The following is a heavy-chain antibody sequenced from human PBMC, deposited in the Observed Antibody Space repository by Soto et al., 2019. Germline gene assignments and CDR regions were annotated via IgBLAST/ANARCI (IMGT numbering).Heavy chain of an antibody. D-gene: IGHD3-22*01. CDR2: ISAYNGNT. Sequence: QVQLVQSGAEVKKPGASVKVSCKASGYTFTSYGISWVRQAPGQGLEWMGWISAYNGNTNYAQKLQGRVTMTTDTSTSTAYMELRRLRSDDTAVYYCARDTYYYDSSGYYDMAYWGQGTLVTVSS. CDR1: GYTFTSYG. V-gene: IGHV1-18*01. J-gene: IGHJ4*02. CDR3: ARDTYYYDSSGYYDMAY.